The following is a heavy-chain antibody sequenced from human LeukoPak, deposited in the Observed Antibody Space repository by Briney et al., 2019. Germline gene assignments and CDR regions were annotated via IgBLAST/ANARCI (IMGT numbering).Heavy chain of an antibody. CDR3: ARDHFTLTYYYDSSGYYYDAFDI. CDR2: IIPIFCTA. CDR1: GGTFSSYA. D-gene: IGHD3-22*01. J-gene: IGHJ3*02. V-gene: IGHV1-69*01. Sequence: SVKVSCKASGGTFSSYAISWVRQAPGQGLEWMGGIIPIFCTANYAQKFQGRVTITADESTSTAYMELSSLRSEDTAVYYCARDHFTLTYYYDSSGYYYDAFDIWGQGTMVTVSS.